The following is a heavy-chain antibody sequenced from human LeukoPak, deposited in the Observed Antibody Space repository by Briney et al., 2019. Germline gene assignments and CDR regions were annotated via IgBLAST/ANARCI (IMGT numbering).Heavy chain of an antibody. J-gene: IGHJ5*01. CDR3: AKDQGNSWYDC. CDR2: IQYDGINK. V-gene: IGHV3-30*02. CDR1: GFTFNNYG. Sequence: GGSLRLSCAASGFTFNNYGMHWVRQAPGKGLEWVAYIQYDGINKYYTDSVKGRFTISRDNSKNTLYLQMNSLRPEDTAMFYCAKDQGNSWYDCWGQGTLVTVSS.